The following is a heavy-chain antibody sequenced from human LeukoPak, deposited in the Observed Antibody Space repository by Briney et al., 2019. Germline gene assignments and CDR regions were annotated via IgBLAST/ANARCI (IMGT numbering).Heavy chain of an antibody. CDR3: ARRGDYVWGSYRYTLIDY. D-gene: IGHD3-16*02. V-gene: IGHV1-46*01. CDR1: GYPFTSYY. Sequence: ASVKVSCKASGYPFTSYYMHWVRQAPGQGLEWMGIINPSGGSTSYAQKFQGRVTMTGDTSTSTVYMELSSLRSEDTAVYYCARRGDYVWGSYRYTLIDYWGQGTLVTVSS. CDR2: INPSGGST. J-gene: IGHJ4*02.